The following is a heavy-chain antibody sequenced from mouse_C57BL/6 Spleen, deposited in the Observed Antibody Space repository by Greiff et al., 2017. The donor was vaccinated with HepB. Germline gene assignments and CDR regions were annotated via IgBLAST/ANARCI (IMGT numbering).Heavy chain of an antibody. J-gene: IGHJ3*01. D-gene: IGHD2-4*01. Sequence: VHVKQSGPELVKPGASVKISCKASGYSFTDYNMNWVKQSNGKSLEWIGVINPNYGTTSYNQKFKGKATLTVDQSSSTAYMQLNSLTSEDSAVYYCARNYDYDRGAWFAYWGQGTLVTVSA. CDR2: INPNYGTT. V-gene: IGHV1-39*01. CDR3: ARNYDYDRGAWFAY. CDR1: GYSFTDYN.